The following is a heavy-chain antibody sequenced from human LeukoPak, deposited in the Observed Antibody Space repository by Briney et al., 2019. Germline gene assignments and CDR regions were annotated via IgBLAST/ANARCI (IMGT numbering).Heavy chain of an antibody. J-gene: IGHJ4*02. V-gene: IGHV3-73*01. Sequence: GGSLRLSCAASGFTFSGSAMHWVRQASGKGLEWVGRIRAKADNYATTYAASVKGRFTISRDDSKTTLYLQMSSLRAEDTAVYYCHPQLVVFATSDFWGQGTLVTVSS. CDR2: IRAKADNYAT. CDR1: GFTFSGSA. D-gene: IGHD3-22*01. CDR3: HPQLVVFATSDF.